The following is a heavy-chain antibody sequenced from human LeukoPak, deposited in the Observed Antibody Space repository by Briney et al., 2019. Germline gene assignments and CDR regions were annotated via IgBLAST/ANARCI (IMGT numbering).Heavy chain of an antibody. CDR2: IRYDGSNK. CDR1: GFTFSSYV. Sequence: GGSLRLSCAASGFTFSSYVMHWVRQAPGKGLEWVAFIRYDGSNKYYADSVKGRFTISRDNSKNTLYLQMNSLRAEDTAVYYCGSIVVVPAARVADAFDIWGQGTMVTVSS. J-gene: IGHJ3*02. CDR3: GSIVVVPAARVADAFDI. V-gene: IGHV3-30*02. D-gene: IGHD2-2*01.